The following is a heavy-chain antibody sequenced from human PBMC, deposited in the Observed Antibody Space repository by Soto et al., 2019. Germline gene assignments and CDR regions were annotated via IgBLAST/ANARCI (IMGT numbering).Heavy chain of an antibody. CDR1: GDTFSSYA. J-gene: IGHJ6*02. Sequence: ASVKVSCKASGDTFSSYAISWVRQAPGKGLEWMGKIIPTFGRTNYAQKFQGRLTISADDSTSTAYMELSSLRSEDTAVYYCVGPGLTDYTYYGMDVWGQGTTVTVSS. CDR3: VGPGLTDYTYYGMDV. V-gene: IGHV1-69*13. D-gene: IGHD3-9*01. CDR2: IIPTFGRT.